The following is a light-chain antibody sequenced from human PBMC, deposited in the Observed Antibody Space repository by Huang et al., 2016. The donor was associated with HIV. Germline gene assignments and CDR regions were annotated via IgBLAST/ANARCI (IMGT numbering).Light chain of an antibody. J-gene: IGKJ4*01. CDR1: RSVSSN. CDR2: GSS. V-gene: IGKV3-15*01. Sequence: IVMTQSPATLSVSPGERVTVSCRANRSVSSNLAWYQQRPGQAPRLLIYGSSTRAAGIPARFSGSGSGTYFSLTISSLQSEDFALYYCQQYNNWLLSFGGGTRVDI. CDR3: QQYNNWLLS.